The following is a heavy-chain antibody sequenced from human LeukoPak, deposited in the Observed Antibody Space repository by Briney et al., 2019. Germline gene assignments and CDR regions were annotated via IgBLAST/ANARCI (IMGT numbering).Heavy chain of an antibody. CDR2: IYYSGST. CDR1: GGSISSYY. V-gene: IGHV4-59*01. J-gene: IGHJ3*02. D-gene: IGHD5-12*01. Sequence: SETLSLTCTVSGGSISSYYWSWIRQPPGKGLEWIGYIYYSGSTNYNPSLKSRVTISVNTSKNQFSLKLSSVTAADTAVYYCARLSGYDAFDIWGQGTMVTVSS. CDR3: ARLSGYDAFDI.